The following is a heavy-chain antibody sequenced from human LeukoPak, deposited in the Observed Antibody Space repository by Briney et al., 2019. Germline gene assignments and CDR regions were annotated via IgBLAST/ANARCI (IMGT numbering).Heavy chain of an antibody. CDR2: IYYSGST. CDR1: GGSVSSGSYY. D-gene: IGHD6-19*01. Sequence: SETLSLTCTVSGGSVSSGSYYWSWIRQPPGKGLGWIGYIYYSGSTNYNPSLKSRVTISVDTSKNQFSLKLSSVTAADTAVYYCAAELMAHQIAVAGVFDYWGQGTLVTVSS. V-gene: IGHV4-61*01. J-gene: IGHJ4*02. CDR3: AAELMAHQIAVAGVFDY.